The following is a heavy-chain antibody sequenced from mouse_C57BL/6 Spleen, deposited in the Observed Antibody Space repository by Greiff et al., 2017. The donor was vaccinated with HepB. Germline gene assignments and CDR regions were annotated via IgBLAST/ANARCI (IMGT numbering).Heavy chain of an antibody. D-gene: IGHD1-1*01. Sequence: EVQLVESGGGLVKPGGSLKLSCAASGFTFSSYAMSWVRQTPEKRLEWVATISDGGSYTYYPDNVKGRFTISRDNAKNNLYLQMSHLKSEDTAMYYCAREGYYYGSSDWYFDVWGTGTTVTVSP. CDR2: ISDGGSYT. CDR1: GFTFSSYA. CDR3: AREGYYYGSSDWYFDV. J-gene: IGHJ1*03. V-gene: IGHV5-4*01.